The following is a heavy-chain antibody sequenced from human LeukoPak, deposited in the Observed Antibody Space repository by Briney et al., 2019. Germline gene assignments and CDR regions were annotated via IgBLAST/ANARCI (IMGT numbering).Heavy chain of an antibody. CDR1: GFTFSSYS. Sequence: GGSLRLSCTASGFTFSSYSMNWVRQAPGRGLEWVSSISSGSSFKYYSDSVKGRFTISRDNAKNSLYLQMNSLRAEDTAVYYCARGLIAVAGNSWGQGTLVTVSS. CDR3: ARGLIAVAGNS. J-gene: IGHJ4*02. CDR2: ISSGSSFK. D-gene: IGHD6-19*01. V-gene: IGHV3-21*01.